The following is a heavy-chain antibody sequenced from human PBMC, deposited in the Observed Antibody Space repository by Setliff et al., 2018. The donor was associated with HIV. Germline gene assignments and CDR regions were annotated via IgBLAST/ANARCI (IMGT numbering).Heavy chain of an antibody. CDR3: ARQLSNSLDQ. V-gene: IGHV1-2*06. CDR1: GYMFSGFH. J-gene: IGHJ4*02. CDR2: INPNTGDT. D-gene: IGHD7-27*01. Sequence: ASVKVSCKASGYMFSGFHMHWVRQAAGQGLEWMGRINPNTGDTKIPRTFRGIFTMTRDTSINTAYMELSRLRSDDTAVYYSARQLSNSLDQWGQGTLVTVSS.